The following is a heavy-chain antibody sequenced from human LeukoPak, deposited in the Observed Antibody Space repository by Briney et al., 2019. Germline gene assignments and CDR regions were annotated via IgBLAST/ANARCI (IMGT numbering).Heavy chain of an antibody. V-gene: IGHV3-30*02. D-gene: IGHD6-6*01. Sequence: PGGSLRLTCAASGFTFSSYGMHWVRQAPGKGLEWVAFIRYDGSNKYYADSVKGRFTISRDNSKNTLYLQMNSLRAEDTAVYYCAKDRIAARLTDYWDQGTLVTVSS. CDR3: AKDRIAARLTDY. CDR1: GFTFSSYG. J-gene: IGHJ4*02. CDR2: IRYDGSNK.